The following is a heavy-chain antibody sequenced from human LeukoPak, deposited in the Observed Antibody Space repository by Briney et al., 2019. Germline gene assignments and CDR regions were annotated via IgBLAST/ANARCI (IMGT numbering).Heavy chain of an antibody. CDR2: ISSNGGST. D-gene: IGHD3-10*01. V-gene: IGHV3-64D*06. CDR3: VTDRRGILVRGTTFDY. CDR1: GFTFSSYA. Sequence: GESLRLSCSGSGFTFSSYAMHWVRQAPGKGLEYVSAISSNGGSTYYADSVKGRFTISRDNSKNTLYLQMSSLRAEDTAVYYCVTDRRGILVRGTTFDYWGQGTLVTVSS. J-gene: IGHJ4*02.